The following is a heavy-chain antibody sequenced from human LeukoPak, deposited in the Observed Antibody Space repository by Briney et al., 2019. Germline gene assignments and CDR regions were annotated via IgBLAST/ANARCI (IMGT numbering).Heavy chain of an antibody. J-gene: IGHJ6*03. Sequence: GGSLRLSCAASGFTFTTYWMSWVRQAPGKGLEWVANIKQDGTEKYYVDSVKGRFTISRDNAKNSLYLQMNSLRAEDTALYYCARVSNYYMDVWGKGTTVTVSS. CDR2: IKQDGTEK. CDR1: GFTFTTYW. V-gene: IGHV3-7*03. CDR3: ARVSNYYMDV.